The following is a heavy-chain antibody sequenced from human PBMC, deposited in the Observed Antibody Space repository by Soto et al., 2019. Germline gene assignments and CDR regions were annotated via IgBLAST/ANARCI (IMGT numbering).Heavy chain of an antibody. CDR1: GGSISRYY. V-gene: IGHV4-59*01. Sequence: QVKLQESGPGLVKPSETLSLTCTVSGGSISRYYWSWIRQPPGKGLEWIGYIYYSGSTNYNPSLKRRVTISVDTSKNQFARMLSSVTAADTAVYYCAREVVEMATISGMDVWGQGTTVTVSS. J-gene: IGHJ6*02. CDR3: AREVVEMATISGMDV. D-gene: IGHD5-12*01. CDR2: IYYSGST.